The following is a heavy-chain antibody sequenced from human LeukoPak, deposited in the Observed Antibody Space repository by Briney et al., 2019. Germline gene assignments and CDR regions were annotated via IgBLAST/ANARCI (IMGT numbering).Heavy chain of an antibody. D-gene: IGHD3-16*01. V-gene: IGHV4-30-4*01. J-gene: IGHJ5*02. Sequence: PSQTLSLTCTVSGGSISSGDYYWSWIRQPPGKGLEWIGYIYYSGSTNYNPSLKSRVTISVDTSKNQFSLKLSSVTAADTAVYYCARAEGGSRAFDPWGQGTLVTVSS. CDR1: GGSISSGDYY. CDR2: IYYSGST. CDR3: ARAEGGSRAFDP.